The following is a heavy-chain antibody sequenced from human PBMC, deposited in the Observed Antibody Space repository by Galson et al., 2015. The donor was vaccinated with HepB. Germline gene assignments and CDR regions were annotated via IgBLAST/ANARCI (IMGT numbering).Heavy chain of an antibody. V-gene: IGHV1-46*03. Sequence: SCKASGYTFTSYYMHWVRQAPGQGLERMGIINPSGGSTSYAQKFQGRVTMTRDTSTSTVYMELSSLRSEDTAVYYCAREQGSSFYSDYFDYWGQGTLVTVSS. J-gene: IGHJ4*02. D-gene: IGHD6-13*01. CDR2: INPSGGST. CDR1: GYTFTSYY. CDR3: AREQGSSFYSDYFDY.